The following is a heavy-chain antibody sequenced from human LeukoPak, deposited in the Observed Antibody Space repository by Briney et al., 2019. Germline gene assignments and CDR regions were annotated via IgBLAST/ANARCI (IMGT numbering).Heavy chain of an antibody. D-gene: IGHD2-15*01. V-gene: IGHV3-7*05. CDR1: GFTFSSYW. J-gene: IGHJ4*02. CDR3: ARPSGYCSGGSCFPFDC. Sequence: GGSLRLSCAASGFTFSSYWMTWVRQAPGKGLEWVANIKQDGSEIYYVDSVKGRFTISRDNAKNSLYLQMNRLRAEDTAVNYCARPSGYCSGGSCFPFDCWGQGTLVTVSS. CDR2: IKQDGSEI.